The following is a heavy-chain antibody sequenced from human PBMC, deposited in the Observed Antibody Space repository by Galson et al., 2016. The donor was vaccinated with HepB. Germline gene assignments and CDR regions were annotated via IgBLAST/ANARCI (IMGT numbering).Heavy chain of an antibody. J-gene: IGHJ3*02. V-gene: IGHV3-9*01. CDR1: GFTFDDHA. CDR3: ARDRDSVGIDAFDI. Sequence: SLRLSCAASGFTFDDHAMHWVRQAPGKGLELVSGISWNSDNIGYADSVKGRFTISRDNAESVLYLQMNSLRPEDTALYYCARDRDSVGIDAFDIWGQGTMVTVSS. D-gene: IGHD5/OR15-5a*01. CDR2: ISWNSDNI.